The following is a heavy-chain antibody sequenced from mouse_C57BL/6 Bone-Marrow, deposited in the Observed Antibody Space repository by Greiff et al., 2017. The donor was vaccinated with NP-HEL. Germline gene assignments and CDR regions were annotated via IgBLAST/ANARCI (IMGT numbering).Heavy chain of an antibody. CDR1: GYAFSSYW. Sequence: VQGVESGAELVKPGASVKISCKASGYAFSSYWMNWVKQRPGKGLEWIGQIYPGDGDTNYNGKFKGKATLTADKSSSTAYMQLSSLTSEDSAVYFCARLPHWYFDVWGTGTTVTVSS. V-gene: IGHV1-80*01. D-gene: IGHD5-5*01. J-gene: IGHJ1*03. CDR2: IYPGDGDT. CDR3: ARLPHWYFDV.